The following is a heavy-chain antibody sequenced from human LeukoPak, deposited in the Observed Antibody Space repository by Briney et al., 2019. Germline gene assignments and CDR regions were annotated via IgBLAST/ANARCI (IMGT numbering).Heavy chain of an antibody. D-gene: IGHD2-2*03. V-gene: IGHV3-74*01. CDR2: INTDGRTT. CDR1: GFTFTTFW. Sequence: PGGSLRLSCAASGFTFTTFWMNWVRQAPGEGLVWVSLINTDGRTTTYADSVKGRFTISRDNAKNTLYLQMNSLRAEDTAVYYCARDLHGSPDWWGQGTLVPVSS. CDR3: ARDLHGSPDW. J-gene: IGHJ4*02.